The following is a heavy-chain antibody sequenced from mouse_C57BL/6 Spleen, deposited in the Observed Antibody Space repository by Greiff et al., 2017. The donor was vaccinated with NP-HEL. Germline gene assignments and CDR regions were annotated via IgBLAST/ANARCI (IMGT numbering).Heavy chain of an antibody. CDR1: GFSFTTYG. Sequence: QVQLQQSGPGLVQPSQCLSITCTVSGFSFTTYGVHWVRQSPGKGLEWLGVIWRGGSTDYTAAFMSRLSITKDNSKSQVFFKMNSLQADDTAIYYCAKTDYYGSRVYAMDYWGQGTSVTVSS. V-gene: IGHV2-5*01. CDR3: AKTDYYGSRVYAMDY. J-gene: IGHJ4*01. CDR2: IWRGGST. D-gene: IGHD1-1*01.